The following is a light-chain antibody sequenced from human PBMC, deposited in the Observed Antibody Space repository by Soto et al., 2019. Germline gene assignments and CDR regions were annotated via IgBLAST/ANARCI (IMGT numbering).Light chain of an antibody. CDR1: ESVGST. V-gene: IGKV3-15*01. CDR2: GAS. CDR3: QQNSTSLT. Sequence: EIFMTQSPATLSVSPGEKVILSCRASESVGSTLAWYQQKPGQAPRLLIRGASTRATGVPARFSGSGSGTEFTLTIRSLQSADFAVYYCQQNSTSLTFGGGTTLEIK. J-gene: IGKJ4*02.